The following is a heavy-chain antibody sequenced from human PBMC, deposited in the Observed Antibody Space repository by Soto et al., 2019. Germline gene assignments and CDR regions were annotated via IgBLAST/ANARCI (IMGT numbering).Heavy chain of an antibody. D-gene: IGHD3-10*01. J-gene: IGHJ6*02. Sequence: ASVKVSCKASGYTFTSYGISWVRQAPGQGLEWMGWISAYNGNTNYAQKLQGRVTMTTDTSTSTAYMELRSLRSDDTAVYYCARSTMVRGVIILHTEHYGMDVWGQGTTVTVSS. CDR2: ISAYNGNT. V-gene: IGHV1-18*01. CDR1: GYTFTSYG. CDR3: ARSTMVRGVIILHTEHYGMDV.